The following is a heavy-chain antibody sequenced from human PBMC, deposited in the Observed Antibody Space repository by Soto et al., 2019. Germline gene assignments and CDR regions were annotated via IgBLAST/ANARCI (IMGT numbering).Heavy chain of an antibody. Sequence: ASVKVSCKVSGYTLTELSMHWVRQAPGKGLEWMGGFDPEDGETIYAQKFQGRVTMTEDTSTDTAYMELSSLGSEDTAVYYCATVSLAAPDAFDIWGQGTRVTVSS. CDR2: FDPEDGET. J-gene: IGHJ3*02. CDR1: GYTLTELS. CDR3: ATVSLAAPDAFDI. V-gene: IGHV1-24*01. D-gene: IGHD6-13*01.